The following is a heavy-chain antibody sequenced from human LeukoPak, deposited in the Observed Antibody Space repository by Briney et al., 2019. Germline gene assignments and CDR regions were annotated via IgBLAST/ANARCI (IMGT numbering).Heavy chain of an antibody. Sequence: GGSLRLSCAASGFTFSSYAMSWVRQAPGKGLEWVSAISGSGGSTYYADSVKGRFTISRDNSKNTLYLQMNSLRAEDTAVCYCAKDMDVGGYGSGSYLDYWGQGTLVTVSS. CDR2: ISGSGGST. V-gene: IGHV3-23*01. CDR3: AKDMDVGGYGSGSYLDY. CDR1: GFTFSSYA. J-gene: IGHJ4*02. D-gene: IGHD3-10*01.